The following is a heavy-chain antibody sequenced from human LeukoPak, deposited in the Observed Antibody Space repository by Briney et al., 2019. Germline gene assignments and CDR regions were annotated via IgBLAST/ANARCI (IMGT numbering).Heavy chain of an antibody. J-gene: IGHJ1*01. V-gene: IGHV3-33*01. CDR3: ATEGGHLTHLSF. CDR2: IWFNGSQK. Sequence: GRSLRLSCQTSGFTFSQTGFHWVRQAPGKGLEWVAVIWFNGSQKYHADSVKGRFTISRDDSKNTLYLQMDNLRAEDTVVYYCATEGGHLTHLSFWGRGTLLTVSS. D-gene: IGHD2-15*01. CDR1: GFTFSQTG.